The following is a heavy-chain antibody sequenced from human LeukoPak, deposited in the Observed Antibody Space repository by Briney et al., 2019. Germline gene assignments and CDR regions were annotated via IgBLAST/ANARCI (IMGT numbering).Heavy chain of an antibody. V-gene: IGHV1-69*13. J-gene: IGHJ4*02. CDR2: IIPIFGTA. D-gene: IGHD5-18*01. CDR1: GGTFISYV. CDR3: ARSTTAMVAFDY. Sequence: SVKVSCKASGGTFISYVISWVRQAPGQGLEWMGGIIPIFGTANYAQKFQGRVTITADESTSTAYMELSILRSEDTAVYYCARSTTAMVAFDYWGQGTLVTVSS.